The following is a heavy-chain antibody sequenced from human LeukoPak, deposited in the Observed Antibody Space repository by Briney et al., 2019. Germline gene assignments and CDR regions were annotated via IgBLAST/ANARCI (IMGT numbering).Heavy chain of an antibody. D-gene: IGHD6-19*01. CDR1: GYTFTSYA. Sequence: ASVKVSCKASGYTFTSYAMNWVRQAPGQGLEWMGWINTNTGNPTYAQGFTGRFVFSLDTSVSTAYLQICSLKAEDTAVYYCARDFRVAGTNYYYYYGMDVWGQGTTVTVSS. J-gene: IGHJ6*02. V-gene: IGHV7-4-1*01. CDR3: ARDFRVAGTNYYYYYGMDV. CDR2: INTNTGNP.